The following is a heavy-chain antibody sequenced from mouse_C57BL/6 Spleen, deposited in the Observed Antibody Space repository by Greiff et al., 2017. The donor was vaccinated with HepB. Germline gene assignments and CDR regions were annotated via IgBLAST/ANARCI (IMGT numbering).Heavy chain of an antibody. CDR3: ARGLRPYYAMDY. J-gene: IGHJ4*01. Sequence: VQLQQSGAELARPGASVKLSCKASGYTFTSYGISWVKQRTGQGLEWIGEIYPRSGNTYYNEKFKGKATLTADKSSSTAYMELRSPTSEDSAVYFCARGLRPYYAMDYWGQGTSVTVSS. CDR1: GYTFTSYG. V-gene: IGHV1-81*01. D-gene: IGHD3-2*02. CDR2: IYPRSGNT.